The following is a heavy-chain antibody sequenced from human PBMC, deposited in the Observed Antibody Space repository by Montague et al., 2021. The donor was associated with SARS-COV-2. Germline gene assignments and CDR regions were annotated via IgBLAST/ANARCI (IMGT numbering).Heavy chain of an antibody. CDR3: ARGGVYCSGGSCYYWFAP. Sequence: TKYNPSLKSRVTISVDTSKNQFSLKLNSVTAADTAVYYCARGGVYCSGGSCYYWFAPWGQGTLVTVCS. J-gene: IGHJ5*02. V-gene: IGHV4-59*09. CDR2: T. D-gene: IGHD2-15*01.